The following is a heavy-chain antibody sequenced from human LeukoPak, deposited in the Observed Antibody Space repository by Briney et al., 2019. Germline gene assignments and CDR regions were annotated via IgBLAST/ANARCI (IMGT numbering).Heavy chain of an antibody. J-gene: IGHJ4*02. CDR1: GYTFSGYY. D-gene: IGHD3-22*01. Sequence: GASVKVSCKASGYTFSGYYVHWVRQAPGHGLEWMGWINPNTGGTTYAQKFQGRVTMTRDTSISTAYMELSGLRSDDTAVYYCARDYHDSSGHTYYFDNWGQGTLVTVSS. CDR2: INPNTGGT. CDR3: ARDYHDSSGHTYYFDN. V-gene: IGHV1-2*02.